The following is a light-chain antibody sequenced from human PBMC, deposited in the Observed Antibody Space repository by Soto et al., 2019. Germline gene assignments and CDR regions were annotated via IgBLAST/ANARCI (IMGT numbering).Light chain of an antibody. V-gene: IGKV3-11*01. J-gene: IGKJ4*01. CDR1: QSIGGN. Sequence: EIVLTQSPATLSLSPGERATLSCRASQSIGGNLAWYQQKPGQAPRLLIYDASNRATGIPARFSGKGSGTDFTLTISSLEPEDFAVYYCQQRSDWPSTFGGGTKVEIK. CDR3: QQRSDWPST. CDR2: DAS.